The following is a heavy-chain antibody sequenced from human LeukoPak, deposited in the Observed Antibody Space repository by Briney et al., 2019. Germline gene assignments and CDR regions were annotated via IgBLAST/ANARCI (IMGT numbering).Heavy chain of an antibody. CDR3: ARLRVPAARGAFDC. CDR2: ISASGSS. V-gene: IGHV4-4*07. J-gene: IGHJ3*01. Sequence: SETLSLTCTFSSDSISNYFWSWIRHPAGKGLEWIGRISASGSSNYNPSLKSRVTMSLDTSKNQFSLKLTSVTAADTAVYYCARLRVPAARGAFDCWGQGTMVTVAS. D-gene: IGHD6-6*01. CDR1: SDSISNYF.